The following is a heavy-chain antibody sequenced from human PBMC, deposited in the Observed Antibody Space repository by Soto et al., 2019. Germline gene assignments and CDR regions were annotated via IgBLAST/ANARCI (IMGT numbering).Heavy chain of an antibody. J-gene: IGHJ4*02. CDR1: GFVFKDSS. CDR2: IRDRASNYAT. Sequence: EVLLVESGGGLVQPGGSLKLSCEASGFVFKDSSIHWVRQASGKGLEWVGRIRDRASNYATAYAASVKGRFTISKDDSNNKAYLQMHSLKTEGAAIYYGTRLISAAQDYWGQGTLVTVSS. V-gene: IGHV3-73*01. CDR3: TRLISAAQDY. D-gene: IGHD2-15*01.